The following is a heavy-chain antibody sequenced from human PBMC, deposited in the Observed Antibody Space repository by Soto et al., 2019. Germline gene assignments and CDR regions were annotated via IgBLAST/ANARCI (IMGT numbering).Heavy chain of an antibody. Sequence: SETLSLTCAVYGGSFSGCYWSWIRQPPGKGLEWIGEINHSGSTNYNPSLKSRVTISVDTSKNQFSLKLSSVTAADTAVYYCAKGNVLLWFGELLFCWFEPWGQGTLVTVS. V-gene: IGHV4-34*01. J-gene: IGHJ5*02. CDR2: INHSGST. D-gene: IGHD3-10*01. CDR1: GGSFSGCY. CDR3: AKGNVLLWFGELLFCWFEP.